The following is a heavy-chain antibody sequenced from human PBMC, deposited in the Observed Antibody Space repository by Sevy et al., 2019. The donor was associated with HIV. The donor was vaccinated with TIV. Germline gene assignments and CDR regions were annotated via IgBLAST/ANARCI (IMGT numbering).Heavy chain of an antibody. CDR1: GFTFSNAW. CDR3: TAGPVSF. D-gene: IGHD3-16*01. CDR2: IKPITDAGTT. V-gene: IGHV3-15*01. J-gene: IGHJ4*02. Sequence: GGSLRLSCTASGFTFSNAWMTWVRQTPERGLEWVALIKPITDAGTTDYAAPVQGRFTISRDDSKNTVYLQLNSLKTDDTAVYYCTAGPVSFWGQGTLVTVSS.